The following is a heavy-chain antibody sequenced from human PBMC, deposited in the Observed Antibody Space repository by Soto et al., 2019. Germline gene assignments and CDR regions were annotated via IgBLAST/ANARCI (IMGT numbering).Heavy chain of an antibody. D-gene: IGHD6-13*01. V-gene: IGHV1-2*04. Sequence: AASVKVSCKASGYTFTGYYMHWVRQAPGQGLEWMGWINPNSGGTNYAQKFQGWVTMTRDTSISTAYMELSRLRSDDTAVYYCAKGLAAAGFLYYWGQGTLVTVSS. CDR3: AKGLAAAGFLYY. CDR1: GYTFTGYY. CDR2: INPNSGGT. J-gene: IGHJ4*02.